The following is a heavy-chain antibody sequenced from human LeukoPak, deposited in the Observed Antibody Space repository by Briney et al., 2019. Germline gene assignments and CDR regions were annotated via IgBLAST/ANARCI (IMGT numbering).Heavy chain of an antibody. CDR3: ARRIITMVRGVIHWYFDL. J-gene: IGHJ2*01. CDR2: IYYSGST. CDR1: GYSISSSNW. D-gene: IGHD3-10*01. Sequence: SETLSLTCAVSGYSISSSNWWGWIRQPPGKGLEWIGYIYYSGSTYYNPSLKSRVTMSVDTSKNQFSLKLSSVTAVDTAVYYCARRIITMVRGVIHWYFDLWGRGTLVTVSS. V-gene: IGHV4-28*01.